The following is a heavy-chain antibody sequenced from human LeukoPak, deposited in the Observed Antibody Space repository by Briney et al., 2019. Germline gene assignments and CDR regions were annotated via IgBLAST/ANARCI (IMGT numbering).Heavy chain of an antibody. J-gene: IGHJ3*02. Sequence: GESLKISCKSSGYSFTSYCIGWVRQMPGKGLEWMGSIYPGDSDTRYSPSFQGQVTISADKSISTAYLQWSSLKASDTAMYYCARPNGSGSPNDAFDIWGQGTMVTVSS. CDR3: ARPNGSGSPNDAFDI. V-gene: IGHV5-51*01. CDR2: IYPGDSDT. D-gene: IGHD3-10*01. CDR1: GYSFTSYC.